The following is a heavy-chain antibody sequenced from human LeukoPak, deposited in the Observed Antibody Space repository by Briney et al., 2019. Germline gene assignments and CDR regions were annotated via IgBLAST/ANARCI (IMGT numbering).Heavy chain of an antibody. D-gene: IGHD6-13*01. CDR3: ARAKGYSSSRYDAFDI. CDR1: GGTFSSYA. J-gene: IGHJ3*02. CDR2: IIPIFGTA. V-gene: IGHV1-69*05. Sequence: GASVKVSCKASGGTFSSYAISWVRQAPGQGLEWMGGIIPIFGTANYAQKFQGRVTITTDESTSTAYMELSSLRSEDTAVYYCARAKGYSSSRYDAFDIWGQGTMVTVSS.